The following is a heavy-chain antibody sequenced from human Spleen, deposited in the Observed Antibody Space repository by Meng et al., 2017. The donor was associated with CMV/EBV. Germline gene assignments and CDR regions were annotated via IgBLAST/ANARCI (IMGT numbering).Heavy chain of an antibody. Sequence: ESLKISCAASGFTFSSYAMSWVRQAPGKGLEWVSAISGSGGSTYYADSVKGRFTISRDNAKNSLYLQMTSLRAEDTAVYYCASREGGYWGQGTLVTVSS. CDR3: ASREGGY. CDR1: GFTFSSYA. V-gene: IGHV3-23*01. CDR2: ISGSGGST. D-gene: IGHD3-10*01. J-gene: IGHJ4*02.